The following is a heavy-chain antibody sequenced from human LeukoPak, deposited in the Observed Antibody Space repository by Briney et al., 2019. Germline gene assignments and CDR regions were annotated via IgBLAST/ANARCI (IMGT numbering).Heavy chain of an antibody. D-gene: IGHD1-7*01. V-gene: IGHV3-74*01. CDR2: INTDGSST. J-gene: IGHJ4*02. Sequence: GGSLRLSCAASGFTFSNFWMHWVRQAPGKGQVWVSRINTDGSSTAYADSVKGRFTISRDNAKNTLYLQMNNLRIEDTATYFSARDMSWNSVSYWGRGTLVTVSS. CDR3: ARDMSWNSVSY. CDR1: GFTFSNFW.